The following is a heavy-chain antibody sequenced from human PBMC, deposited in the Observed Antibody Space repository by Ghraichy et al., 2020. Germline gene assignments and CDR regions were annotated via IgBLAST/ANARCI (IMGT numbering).Heavy chain of an antibody. V-gene: IGHV3-33*08. J-gene: IGHJ6*02. D-gene: IGHD3-3*02. CDR3: ARDLASSEIHSVYYVMDV. Sequence: GGSLRLSCAVSGFTFSSYGMHWVRQAPGKGLEWLAVIWSDGSKKHYADSVKGRFTISRDNSKKTLYLEMNSLTAEDTAVYYCARDLASSEIHSVYYVMDVWGQGTTVIVSS. CDR1: GFTFSSYG. CDR2: IWSDGSKK.